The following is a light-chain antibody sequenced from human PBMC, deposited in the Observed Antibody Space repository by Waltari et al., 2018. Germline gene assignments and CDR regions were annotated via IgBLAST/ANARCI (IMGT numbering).Light chain of an antibody. Sequence: QSALTQPASVSGSPGQSITISCSGTSSDVGRYNLVPWYQHHPGKAPKLIIFGVSKRPSGVSNRFSASKSGNTASLTVSGLQAEDEADYYCCSYGSSSSWVFGGGTKLTVL. V-gene: IGLV2-23*02. CDR2: GVS. CDR3: CSYGSSSSWV. J-gene: IGLJ3*02. CDR1: SSDVGRYNL.